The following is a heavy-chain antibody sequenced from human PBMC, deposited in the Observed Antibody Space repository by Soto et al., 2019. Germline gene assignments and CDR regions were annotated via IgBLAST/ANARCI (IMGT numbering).Heavy chain of an antibody. CDR3: GGATRDYYYGMDV. D-gene: IGHD1-26*01. J-gene: IGHJ6*02. CDR2: INHSGST. Sequence: PSETLSLTCAVYGGSFSGYYWSWIRQPPGKGLEWIGEINHSGSTNYNPSLKSRVTISVDTSKNQFSLKLSSVTAADTAVYYCGGATRDYYYGMDVWGQGTTVTVSS. V-gene: IGHV4-34*01. CDR1: GGSFSGYY.